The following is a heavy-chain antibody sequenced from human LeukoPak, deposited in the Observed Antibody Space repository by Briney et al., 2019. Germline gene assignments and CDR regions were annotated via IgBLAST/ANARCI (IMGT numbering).Heavy chain of an antibody. J-gene: IGHJ4*02. CDR2: IYTSGST. Sequence: NPSETLSLTCTVSGGSISSYYWSWIRQPAGKGLEWIGRIYTSGSTNYNPSLKSRVTISVDKSKNQFSLKLNSVTAADTAVYYCVARGYSYGYYDYWGQGTLVTVSS. CDR3: VARGYSYGYYDY. CDR1: GGSISSYY. D-gene: IGHD5-18*01. V-gene: IGHV4-4*07.